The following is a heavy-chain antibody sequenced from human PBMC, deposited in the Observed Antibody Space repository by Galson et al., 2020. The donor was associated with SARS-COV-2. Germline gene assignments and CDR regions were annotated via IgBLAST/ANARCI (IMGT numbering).Heavy chain of an antibody. CDR1: GYNFSGYW. CDR2: IYPGDSDT. Sequence: GESLKISCKGSGYNFSGYWIGWVRQMHGKGLEWMGIIYPGDSDTRYSPSFQGQVTISADKSISTAYLQWSSLKASDTAMYYCARQFPYYNDGCVYYSGYYYYGMDVWGQVTKVTVSS. CDR3: ARQFPYYNDGCVYYSGYYYYGMDV. J-gene: IGHJ6*02. D-gene: IGHD3-22*01. V-gene: IGHV5-51*01.